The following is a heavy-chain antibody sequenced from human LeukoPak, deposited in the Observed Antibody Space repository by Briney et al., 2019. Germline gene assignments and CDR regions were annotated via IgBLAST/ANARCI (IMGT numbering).Heavy chain of an antibody. D-gene: IGHD4-23*01. CDR2: IYYDGSNK. CDR1: GFTFSSYG. J-gene: IGHJ4*02. V-gene: IGHV3-33*01. Sequence: ERSLRLSCAASGFTFSSYGMHWVRQAPGKGLDWVAMIYYDGSNKYYADSVRGRFTISRDNSRNTVYLQMNGLRVEDTAVYFCVRMGGDNGGKTLENWGQGTLVIVSS. CDR3: VRMGGDNGGKTLEN.